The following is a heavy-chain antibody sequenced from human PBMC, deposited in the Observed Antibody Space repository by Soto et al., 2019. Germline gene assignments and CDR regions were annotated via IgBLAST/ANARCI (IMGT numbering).Heavy chain of an antibody. V-gene: IGHV3-30*18. J-gene: IGHJ4*02. Sequence: QVQLVESGGGVVQPGRSLRLSCAASGFTFSNYGMHWVRQAPGKGPEWVTIMSYDGNNKFYADSVKGRFTISRDNSKNPLYLQMDSLRAEDTAVYYCAKDVYCGTTGCLSNIVHYWGQGTLVTVSS. CDR1: GFTFSNYG. D-gene: IGHD2-2*01. CDR2: MSYDGNNK. CDR3: AKDVYCGTTGCLSNIVHY.